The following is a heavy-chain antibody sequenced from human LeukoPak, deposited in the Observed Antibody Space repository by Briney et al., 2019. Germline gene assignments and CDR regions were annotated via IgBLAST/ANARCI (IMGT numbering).Heavy chain of an antibody. J-gene: IGHJ6*02. CDR3: ARDPLSSTWSNYYHAMDV. D-gene: IGHD6-19*01. CDR2: ISAYNGNT. Sequence: GASVKVSCKASDYSFTSYAINWVRQAPGQGLEWLEWISAYNGNTNYAQKFQDRVTLTTDASTSTAYLELRSLTSDDTAVYYCARDPLSSTWSNYYHAMDVWGPGTTVTVSS. V-gene: IGHV1-18*01. CDR1: DYSFTSYA.